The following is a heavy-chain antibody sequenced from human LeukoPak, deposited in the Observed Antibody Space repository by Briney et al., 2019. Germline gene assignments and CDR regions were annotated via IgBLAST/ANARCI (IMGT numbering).Heavy chain of an antibody. J-gene: IGHJ4*02. CDR1: GGTFSSYA. Sequence: SVKVSCKASGGTFSSYAISWVRQAPGQGLEWMGEIIPIFGTANYAQKFQGRVTITADKSTSTAYMEPSSLRSEDTAVYYCARGGYSSGWYGALYYWGQATLVTVSS. CDR2: IIPIFGTA. CDR3: ARGGYSSGWYGALYY. V-gene: IGHV1-69*06. D-gene: IGHD6-19*01.